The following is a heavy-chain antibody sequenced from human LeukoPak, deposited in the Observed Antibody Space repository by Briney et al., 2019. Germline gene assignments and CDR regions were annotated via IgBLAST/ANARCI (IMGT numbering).Heavy chain of an antibody. Sequence: GGSLRLSCAASGFTFSSYGMHWVRQAPGKGLEWVAVIWYDGSNKYYADSVKGRFTISRDNSKNTLYLQMNSLRAEDTAVYYCARGYSSGWSYYFDYWGQGTLVTVSS. V-gene: IGHV3-33*08. CDR3: ARGYSSGWSYYFDY. J-gene: IGHJ4*02. CDR1: GFTFSSYG. D-gene: IGHD6-19*01. CDR2: IWYDGSNK.